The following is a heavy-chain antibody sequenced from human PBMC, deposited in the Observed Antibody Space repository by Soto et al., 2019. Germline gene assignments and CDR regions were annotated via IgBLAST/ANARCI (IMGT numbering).Heavy chain of an antibody. Sequence: SVKVSCKASGGTFSTYGVSWVRQAPGQGLEWMGGIIRIFGTAKYARKFQGRVTVTADESTSTAYMELSSLRSEDTAVYYCARALGMSYFDFWGQGTLVTVSS. V-gene: IGHV1-69*13. CDR3: ARALGMSYFDF. CDR2: IIRIFGTA. J-gene: IGHJ4*02. CDR1: GGTFSTYG.